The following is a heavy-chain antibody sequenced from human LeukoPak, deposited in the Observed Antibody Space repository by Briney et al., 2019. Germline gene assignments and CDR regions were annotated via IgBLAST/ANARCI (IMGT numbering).Heavy chain of an antibody. D-gene: IGHD2-15*01. CDR2: IWYDGSNK. V-gene: IGHV3-33*01. CDR3: ARDAGQATPFDY. CDR1: GFTFSSYG. Sequence: PGGSLRLSCAASGFTFSSYGMHWVRQAPGKGLEWVAVIWYDGSNKYYADSVKGRFTISRDNSKNTLYLQMNSLAAEDTAVYYCARDAGQATPFDYWGPGTLVTVSS. J-gene: IGHJ4*02.